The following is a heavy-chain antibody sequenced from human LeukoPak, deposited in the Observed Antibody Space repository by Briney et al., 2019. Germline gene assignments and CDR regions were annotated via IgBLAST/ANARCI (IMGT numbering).Heavy chain of an antibody. V-gene: IGHV3-74*01. Sequence: GGSLRLSCAASGFTFSSYWMHWVRQAPGRGPVWVSRINSDGSSTSYADSVKGRFTISRDNAKNTLYLQMNSLRAEDTAVYYCARDESCCSGGSCYYFDYWGQGTLVTVSS. CDR1: GFTFSSYW. J-gene: IGHJ4*02. CDR3: ARDESCCSGGSCYYFDY. CDR2: INSDGSST. D-gene: IGHD2-15*01.